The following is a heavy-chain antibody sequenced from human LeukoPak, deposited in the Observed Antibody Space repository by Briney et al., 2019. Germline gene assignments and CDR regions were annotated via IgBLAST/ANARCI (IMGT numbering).Heavy chain of an antibody. D-gene: IGHD3-10*01. CDR1: GFTFSSYA. CDR3: AKGKGRYYFDY. J-gene: IGHJ4*02. V-gene: IGHV3-23*01. CDR2: ISGSGGST. Sequence: GGSLRLSCAASGFTFSSYAMSWVRQAPGKGLKGVSAISGSGGSTYYADSVKGRFTISRDNSKNTLYLQMNSLRAEDTAVYYCAKGKGRYYFDYWGQGTLVTVSS.